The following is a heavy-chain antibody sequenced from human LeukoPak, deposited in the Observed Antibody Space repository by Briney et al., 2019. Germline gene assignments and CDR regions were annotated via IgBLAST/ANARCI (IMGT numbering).Heavy chain of an antibody. Sequence: SETLSLTCTVSGGSISSSSYYWGWIRQPPGKGPEWIGSIYYSGSTYYNPSLKSRVTISVDTSKNQFSLKLSSVTAADTAVYYCARRSAVAGQYYYFDYWAQGTLVTVSS. CDR3: ARRSAVAGQYYYFDY. CDR1: GGSISSSSYY. V-gene: IGHV4-39*01. CDR2: IYYSGST. D-gene: IGHD6-19*01. J-gene: IGHJ4*02.